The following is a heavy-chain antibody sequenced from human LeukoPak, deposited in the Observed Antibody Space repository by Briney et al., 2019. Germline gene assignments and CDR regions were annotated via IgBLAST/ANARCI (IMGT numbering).Heavy chain of an antibody. Sequence: PGGSLRLSCAASGFTFSSYWMSWVRQAPGKGLEWIGEINHSGSTNYNPSLKSRVTISVDTSKNQFSLKLSSVTAADTAVYYCARRTETTGTTLRNFDYWGQGTLVTVSS. D-gene: IGHD4-17*01. V-gene: IGHV4-34*01. CDR1: GFTFSSYW. J-gene: IGHJ4*02. CDR3: ARRTETTGTTLRNFDY. CDR2: INHSGST.